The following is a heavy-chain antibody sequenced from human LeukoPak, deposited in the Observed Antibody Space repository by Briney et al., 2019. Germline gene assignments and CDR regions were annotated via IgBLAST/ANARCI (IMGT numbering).Heavy chain of an antibody. CDR3: ARYRGSSWGFGY. CDR1: GGSISSGGYY. J-gene: IGHJ4*02. D-gene: IGHD6-13*01. Sequence: SETLSLTCTVSGGSISSGGYYWSWIRQHPGKGLEWIGYIYYSGSTYYNPSLKSRVTISVDTSKNQFSLKLSSVTAADTAVYYCARYRGSSWGFGYWGQGTLVTVSS. V-gene: IGHV4-30-4*08. CDR2: IYYSGST.